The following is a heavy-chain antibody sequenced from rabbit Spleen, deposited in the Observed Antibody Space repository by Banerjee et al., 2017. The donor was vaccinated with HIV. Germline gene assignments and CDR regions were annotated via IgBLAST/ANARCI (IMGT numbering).Heavy chain of an antibody. V-gene: IGHV1S40*01. D-gene: IGHD4-2*01. CDR2: IYVSVGST. CDR1: GFSFNSGYD. Sequence: QSLEESGGGLVKPGASLTLTCKASGFSFNSGYDMCWVRQAPGKGLELIACIYVSVGSTWYASWAKGRFIMSRTSSTTVTLQMTSLTAADTATYFCARDYVNAFDPWGQGTLVTVS. J-gene: IGHJ2*01. CDR3: ARDYVNAFDP.